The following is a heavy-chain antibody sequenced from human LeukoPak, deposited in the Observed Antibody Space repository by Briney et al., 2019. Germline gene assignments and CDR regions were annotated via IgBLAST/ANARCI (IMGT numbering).Heavy chain of an antibody. Sequence: ASVKVSCRTSGYTLTGYYMHWARQAPGQGLEWMGWINPNSGGTNYAQKFQGRVTMTRDTSISTAYMELSRLRSDDTAVYYCARATVTRSAFDIWGQGTMVTVSS. CDR3: ARATVTRSAFDI. V-gene: IGHV1-2*02. D-gene: IGHD4-17*01. CDR1: GYTLTGYY. J-gene: IGHJ3*02. CDR2: INPNSGGT.